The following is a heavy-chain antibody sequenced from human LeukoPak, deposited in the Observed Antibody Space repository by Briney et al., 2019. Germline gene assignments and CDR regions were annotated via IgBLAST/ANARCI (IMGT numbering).Heavy chain of an antibody. CDR1: GGSISTYY. J-gene: IGHJ4*02. V-gene: IGHV4-59*12. Sequence: PSETLSLTCTVSGGSISTYYWSWIRQPPGKGLEWIGYIYYTGSTSYNPSLKSRVTMSLDASKNQFSLKLSSVTAADTAVYYCARDTYYYGSGSYSIFDYWGQGTLVTVSS. CDR3: ARDTYYYGSGSYSIFDY. D-gene: IGHD3-10*01. CDR2: IYYTGST.